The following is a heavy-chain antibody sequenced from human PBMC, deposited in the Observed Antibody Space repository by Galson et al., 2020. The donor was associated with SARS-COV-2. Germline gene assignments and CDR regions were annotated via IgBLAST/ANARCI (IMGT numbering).Heavy chain of an antibody. Sequence: SETLYLTCAVYGGSFKNYYWTWIRQSPGKGRQWIGEINHRGSTNYDPPLQGRVAISVDTSKNQFSLRLSSVTAADTAVYYCVRGAEERRIIVVVPYYYTYMDVWGGGTAVTVSS. CDR2: INHRGST. D-gene: IGHD2-2*01. J-gene: IGHJ6*03. CDR1: GGSFKNYY. CDR3: VRGAEERRIIVVVPYYYTYMDV. V-gene: IGHV4-34*01.